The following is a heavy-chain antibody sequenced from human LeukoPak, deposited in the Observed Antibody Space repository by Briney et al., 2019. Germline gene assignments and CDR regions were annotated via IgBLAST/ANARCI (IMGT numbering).Heavy chain of an antibody. CDR1: GGSISSGDYY. CDR3: AAAPRVITFGGVIVDNWYFDL. Sequence: KTPETLSLTCTVSGGSISSGDYYWSWIRQPPGKGLEWIGYIYYSGSTYYNPSLKSRVTISVDTSKNQFSLKLSSVTAADTAVYYCAAAPRVITFGGVIVDNWYFDLWGRGTLVTVSS. J-gene: IGHJ2*01. CDR2: IYYSGST. D-gene: IGHD3-16*02. V-gene: IGHV4-30-4*01.